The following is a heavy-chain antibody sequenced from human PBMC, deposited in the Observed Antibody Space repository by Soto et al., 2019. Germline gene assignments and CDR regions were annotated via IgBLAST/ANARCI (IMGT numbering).Heavy chain of an antibody. J-gene: IGHJ6*02. CDR3: ARRDYGDYDYYYYGMDV. CDR2: IYYSGTT. CDR1: GGSVSSGSYY. V-gene: IGHV4-61*01. D-gene: IGHD4-17*01. Sequence: PSETLSLTCTVSGGSVSSGSYYWSWIRQPPGKGLEWIGYIYYSGTTNYNPSLKSRVTISVDTSTNQFSLKLSSVTAADTAVYYCARRDYGDYDYYYYGMDVWGQGTTVT.